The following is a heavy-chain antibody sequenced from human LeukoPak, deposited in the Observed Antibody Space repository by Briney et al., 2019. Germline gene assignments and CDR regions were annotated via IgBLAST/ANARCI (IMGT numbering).Heavy chain of an antibody. CDR3: ARDGGITMIAQFDY. J-gene: IGHJ4*02. V-gene: IGHV1-2*02. CDR2: INPNSGGT. D-gene: IGHD3-22*01. CDR1: GYTFTGYY. Sequence: GASVKVSCKASGYTFTGYYMHWVRQAPGQGLEWMGWINPNSGGTNYAQKFQGRVTMTRDTSISTAYMELSRLRSDDTAVYYCARDGGITMIAQFDYWGQGTLVTVSS.